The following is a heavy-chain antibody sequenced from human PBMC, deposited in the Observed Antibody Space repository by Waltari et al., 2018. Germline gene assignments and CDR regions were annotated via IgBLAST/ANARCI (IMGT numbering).Heavy chain of an antibody. CDR1: GGSISSYY. D-gene: IGHD3-3*01. Sequence: QVQLQESGPGLVQPSETLSLTCTVSGGSISSYYWSWIRQPPGKGLEWIGYIYYSGSTNNNPSLKSRVTISVDTSKNQFSLKLSSVTAADTAVYYCARLPPLFWSGYKYYFDYWGQGTLVTVSS. CDR3: ARLPPLFWSGYKYYFDY. J-gene: IGHJ4*02. CDR2: IYYSGST. V-gene: IGHV4-59*08.